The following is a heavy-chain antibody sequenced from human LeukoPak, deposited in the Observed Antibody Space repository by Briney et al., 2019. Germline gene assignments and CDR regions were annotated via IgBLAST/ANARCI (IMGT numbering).Heavy chain of an antibody. Sequence: SETLSLTCTVSGGPISSYYWSWIRQPPGKGLEWIGYISYSGSTNYNPSLKSRVTISLDTSKNQFSLKLSSVTAADTAVYYCAGHHPRNTVDFWGQGTLVTVSS. V-gene: IGHV4-59*08. CDR3: AGHHPRNTVDF. CDR2: ISYSGST. CDR1: GGPISSYY. D-gene: IGHD2-8*02. J-gene: IGHJ4*02.